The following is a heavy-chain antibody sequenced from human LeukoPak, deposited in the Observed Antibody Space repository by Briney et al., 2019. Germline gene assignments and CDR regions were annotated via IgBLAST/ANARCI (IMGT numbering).Heavy chain of an antibody. CDR1: GGSISNYF. D-gene: IGHD3-3*01. CDR2: IYYSGST. J-gene: IGHJ6*03. CDR3: ARVPGGYDFWSGYSHRFYYMDV. Sequence: SETLSLTCTVSGGSISNYFWSWIRQPPGKGLEWIGYIYYSGSTTYNPTLKSRVTISVDTSKSQFSLKLSSVTAADTAVYYCARVPGGYDFWSGYSHRFYYMDVWGKGTTVTVSS. V-gene: IGHV4-59*01.